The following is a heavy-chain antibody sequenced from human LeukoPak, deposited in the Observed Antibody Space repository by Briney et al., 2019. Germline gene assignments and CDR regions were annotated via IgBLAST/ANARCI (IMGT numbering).Heavy chain of an antibody. D-gene: IGHD6-13*01. J-gene: IGHJ4*02. Sequence: PGGSLRLSCAASGFSFSTYVMYWVRQAPGKGLEWVSAVYGNGDGTSYVDSVKDRFTISRDNSKNTLYLQMNSLRPEDTALYCCAKLGVRSSAGGDYWGQGTLVTVSS. CDR2: VYGNGDGT. CDR3: AKLGVRSSAGGDY. CDR1: GFSFSTYV. V-gene: IGHV3-23*01.